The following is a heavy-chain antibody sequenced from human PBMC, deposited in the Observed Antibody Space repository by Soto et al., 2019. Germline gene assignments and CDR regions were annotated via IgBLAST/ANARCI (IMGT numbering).Heavy chain of an antibody. CDR1: GFTFNDYT. Sequence: QPGGSLRLSCAASGFTFNDYTMHWVRQPPGKGLERVSLIRWDGGNTSYADSVKGRFTISRDNSKNSLCLQMNSLRTEDTAFYYCVKAWSHTTTWFDYWGQGSRVTVSS. V-gene: IGHV3-43*01. CDR2: IRWDGGNT. J-gene: IGHJ4*02. D-gene: IGHD2-2*01. CDR3: VKAWSHTTTWFDY.